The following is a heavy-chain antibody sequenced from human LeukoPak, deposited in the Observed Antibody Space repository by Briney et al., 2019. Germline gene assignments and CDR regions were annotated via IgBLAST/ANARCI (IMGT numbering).Heavy chain of an antibody. D-gene: IGHD2-2*01. CDR2: INPGAGTT. J-gene: IGHJ4*02. CDR3: ARGGGHCSSTSCYGDF. Sequence: GASVKVSCKASGYTFTTYYMHWVRQAPGQGLEWMGIINPGAGTTSYAQKFQGRVTMTRDTSTSTVYMKLSSLRSEDTAVYYCARGGGHCSSTSCYGDFWGQGTLVTVSS. V-gene: IGHV1-46*01. CDR1: GYTFTTYY.